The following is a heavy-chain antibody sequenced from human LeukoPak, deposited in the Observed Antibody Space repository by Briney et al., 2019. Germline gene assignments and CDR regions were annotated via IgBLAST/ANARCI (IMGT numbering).Heavy chain of an antibody. CDR2: IIPIFGTS. V-gene: IGHV1-69*05. D-gene: IGHD4-17*01. CDR3: ARGTVTTGYYYYYMDV. Sequence: PVKVSCKASGGTFSISAISWVRQAPGQGLEWMGGIIPIFGTSKYAQKFQGRVTITTDESTSTAYMELSSLRSEDTAVYYCARGTVTTGYYYYYMDVWGKGTTVTVSS. CDR1: GGTFSISA. J-gene: IGHJ6*03.